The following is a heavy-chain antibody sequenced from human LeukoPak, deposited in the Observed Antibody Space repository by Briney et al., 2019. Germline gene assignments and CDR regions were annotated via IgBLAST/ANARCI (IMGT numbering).Heavy chain of an antibody. D-gene: IGHD3-16*01. CDR3: ARHYGP. V-gene: IGHV4-30-4*05. J-gene: IGHJ5*02. Sequence: TFGDYAMSWIRQHPGKGLEWIGYIYYSGSTYYNPSLKSRVTISVDTSKNQFSLKLNSVTAADTAVYYCARHYGPWGQGTLVTVSS. CDR1: TFGDYA. CDR2: IYYSGST.